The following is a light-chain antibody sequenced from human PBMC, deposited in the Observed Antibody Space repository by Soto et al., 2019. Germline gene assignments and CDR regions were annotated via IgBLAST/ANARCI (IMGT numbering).Light chain of an antibody. CDR1: QSVSSN. CDR2: GAS. Sequence: ETVCSQSPSTLSVSPGERATLSCRASQSVSSNLAWYQHKPGQAPRLLIYGASTRATGIPARFSGSGSGTDFTLTISRLEPEDFAVYYCQQYGSSPPITFGQGTRLEIK. V-gene: IGKV3-20*01. J-gene: IGKJ5*01. CDR3: QQYGSSPPIT.